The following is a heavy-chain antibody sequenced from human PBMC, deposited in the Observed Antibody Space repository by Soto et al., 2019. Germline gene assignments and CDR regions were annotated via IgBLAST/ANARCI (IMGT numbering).Heavy chain of an antibody. CDR1: GFSLSTSGVG. J-gene: IGHJ5*02. CDR2: IYWDDDK. V-gene: IGHV2-5*02. Sequence: QITLKESGPTLVKPTQTLTLTCTFSGFSLSTSGVGVGWIRQPPGKALECLALIYWDDDKRYSPSLKSRLTITKDTSKTKVVLTITNMDPVDTATYYCAHEVVAGNWFDPWGQGTLVTVSS. D-gene: IGHD2-15*01. CDR3: AHEVVAGNWFDP.